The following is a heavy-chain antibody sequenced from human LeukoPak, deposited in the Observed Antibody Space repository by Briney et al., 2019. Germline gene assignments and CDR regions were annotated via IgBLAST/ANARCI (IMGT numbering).Heavy chain of an antibody. V-gene: IGHV4-39*01. D-gene: IGHD2-2*01. CDR2: IYYSGST. Sequence: SETLSLTCTVSGGSISSSSYYWGWIRQPPGKGLEWIGSIYYSGSTYYTTSLKSRATISVDTSKNQFSLQRSSVTAADTAVYYCARLDLKYCHSASCYPRGAYNWFDPWGQGTLVTVSS. J-gene: IGHJ5*02. CDR3: ARLDLKYCHSASCYPRGAYNWFDP. CDR1: GGSISSSSYY.